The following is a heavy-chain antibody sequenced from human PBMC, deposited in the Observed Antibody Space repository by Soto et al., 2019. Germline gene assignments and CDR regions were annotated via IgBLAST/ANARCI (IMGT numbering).Heavy chain of an antibody. J-gene: IGHJ4*02. Sequence: QVQLVQSGAEVKKPGASVKVSCKASGYTFTSYAMHWVRQAPGQRLEWMGWINAGNGNTNYSQKFQGRVTITRDTSASTAYMELSSLRSEDTAVYYCARGVGSGLSDYWGQGTLVTVSS. D-gene: IGHD1-26*01. CDR2: INAGNGNT. V-gene: IGHV1-3*01. CDR1: GYTFTSYA. CDR3: ARGVGSGLSDY.